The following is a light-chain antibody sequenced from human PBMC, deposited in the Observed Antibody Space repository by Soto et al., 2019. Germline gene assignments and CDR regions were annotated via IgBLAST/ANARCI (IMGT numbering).Light chain of an antibody. CDR3: QKYNCAPHT. CDR1: QGISSY. CDR2: AAS. Sequence: DIQMTQSPSSLSASVGDRVTITCRASQGISSYLAWYQQKPGQVPKLLIYAASTLPSGVPTRFSGSGSGTDFTLTISSLQPEDVTTYYCQKYNCAPHTFGAGTKVDIK. V-gene: IGKV1-27*01. J-gene: IGKJ3*01.